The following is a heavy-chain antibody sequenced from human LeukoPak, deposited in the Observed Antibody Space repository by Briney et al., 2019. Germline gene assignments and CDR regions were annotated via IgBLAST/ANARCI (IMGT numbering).Heavy chain of an antibody. Sequence: GGSLRLSCAASGFTFSSYSMNWVRRAPGKGLEWVSSISSSSSYIYYADSVKGRLTISRDNAKNSLYLQMNSLRAEDTAVYYWATLKCSGGSCYFDYWGQGTLVTVSS. D-gene: IGHD2-15*01. CDR2: ISSSSSYI. CDR1: GFTFSSYS. V-gene: IGHV3-21*01. J-gene: IGHJ4*02. CDR3: ATLKCSGGSCYFDY.